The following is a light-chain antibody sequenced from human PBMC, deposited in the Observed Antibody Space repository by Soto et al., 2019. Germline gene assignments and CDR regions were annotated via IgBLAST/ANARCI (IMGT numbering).Light chain of an antibody. J-gene: IGKJ1*01. V-gene: IGKV3-11*01. CDR3: QQRSNWPGT. Sequence: EIVLTQSPATLSLSPGERATLSCRASQSVSSYLAWYQQKPGQAPRLLIYDASNRATGIPARFSGSGSGTDFTLTISSLEPEEVADYYCQQRSNWPGTFGQGPKLDIK. CDR2: DAS. CDR1: QSVSSY.